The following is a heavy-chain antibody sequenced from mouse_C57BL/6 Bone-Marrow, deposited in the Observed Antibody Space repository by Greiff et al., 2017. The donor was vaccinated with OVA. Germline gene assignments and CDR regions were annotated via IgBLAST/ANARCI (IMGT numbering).Heavy chain of an antibody. J-gene: IGHJ4*01. V-gene: IGHV1-81*01. D-gene: IGHD2-2*01. Sequence: VMLVESGAELARPGASVKLSCKASGYTFTSYGISWVKQRTGQGLEWIGEIYPRSGNTYYNEKFKGKATLTADKSSSTAYMELRSLTSEDSAVYFCARGYGYLYAMDYWGQGTSVTVSS. CDR3: ARGYGYLYAMDY. CDR1: GYTFTSYG. CDR2: IYPRSGNT.